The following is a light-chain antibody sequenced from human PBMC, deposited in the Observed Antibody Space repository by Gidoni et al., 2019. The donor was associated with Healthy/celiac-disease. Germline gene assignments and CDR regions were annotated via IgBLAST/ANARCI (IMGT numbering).Light chain of an antibody. V-gene: IGLV2-11*01. CDR3: CSYAGRKV. CDR1: SSDVGGYNY. CDR2: DVI. Sequence: QSALTQPRSVSGSPGQSVTISCTGTSSDVGGYNYVSWYQQHPGKAPNLMIYDVIKRPSGVPDRFSGSKSGNTASLTISGLQAEDEADYYCCSYAGRKVFGTGTKVTVL. J-gene: IGLJ1*01.